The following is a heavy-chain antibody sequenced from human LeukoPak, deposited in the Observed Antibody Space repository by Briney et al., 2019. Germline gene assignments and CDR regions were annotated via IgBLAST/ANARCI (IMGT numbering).Heavy chain of an antibody. J-gene: IGHJ5*02. D-gene: IGHD3-10*01. CDR2: ISGSGGST. CDR3: AREGVQYYGSGSYYGRWFDP. V-gene: IGHV3-23*01. CDR1: GFTFSSYA. Sequence: GGSLRLSCAASGFTFSSYAMSWVRQAPGKGLEWVSAISGSGGSTYYADSVKGRFTISRDNSKNTLYLQMNSLRAEDTAVYYCAREGVQYYGSGSYYGRWFDPWGQGTLVTVSS.